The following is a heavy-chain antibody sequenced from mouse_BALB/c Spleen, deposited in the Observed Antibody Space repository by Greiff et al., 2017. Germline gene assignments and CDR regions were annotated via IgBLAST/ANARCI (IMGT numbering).Heavy chain of an antibody. CDR1: GFSLTSYG. CDR3: ARGNDYDWYFDV. V-gene: IGHV2-9*02. Sequence: VKLVESGPGLVAPSQSLSITCTVSGFSLTSYGVHWVRQPPGKGLEWLGVIWAGGSTNYNSALMSRLSISKDNSKSQVFLKMNSLQTDDTAMYYCARGNDYDWYFDVWGAGTTVTVSS. J-gene: IGHJ1*01. CDR2: IWAGGST. D-gene: IGHD2-4*01.